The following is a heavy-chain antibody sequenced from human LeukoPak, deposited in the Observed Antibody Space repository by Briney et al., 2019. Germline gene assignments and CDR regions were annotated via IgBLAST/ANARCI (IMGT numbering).Heavy chain of an antibody. CDR3: ARGVFYGGNRGRDY. CDR2: INHSGST. J-gene: IGHJ4*02. V-gene: IGHV4-34*01. CDR1: GGSFSGYY. Sequence: PSETLSLTCAVYGGSFSGYYWSWIRQPPGKGLEWIGEINHSGSTNYNPSLKSRVTISVDTSKNQFSLKLSSVIAADTAVYYCARGVFYGGNRGRDYWGQGTLVTVSS. D-gene: IGHD4-23*01.